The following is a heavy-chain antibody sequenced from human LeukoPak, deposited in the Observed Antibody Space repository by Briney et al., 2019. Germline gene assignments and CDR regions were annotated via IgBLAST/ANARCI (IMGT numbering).Heavy chain of an antibody. J-gene: IGHJ4*02. CDR3: ARGRYYGSGSYIY. D-gene: IGHD3-10*01. Sequence: SVKLSCKASGGTFSSYAISWVRQAPGQGLEWMGRIIPIFGTANYAQKFQGRVTITTDESTSTAYMELSSLRSEDTAVYYCARGRYYGSGSYIYWGQGTLVTVSS. CDR2: IIPIFGTA. V-gene: IGHV1-69*05. CDR1: GGTFSSYA.